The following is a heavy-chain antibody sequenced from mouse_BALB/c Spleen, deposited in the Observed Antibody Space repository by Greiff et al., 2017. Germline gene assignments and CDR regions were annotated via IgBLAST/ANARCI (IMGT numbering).Heavy chain of an antibody. V-gene: IGHV1S81*02. Sequence: VKLQQPGAELVKPGASVKLSCKASGYTFTSYWMHWVKQRPGQGLEWIGEINPSNGRTNYNEKFKSKATLTVDKSSSTAYMQLSSLTSEDSAVYYCARGSPAYWGQGTLVTVSA. CDR3: ARGSPAY. D-gene: IGHD1-1*02. CDR2: INPSNGRT. J-gene: IGHJ3*01. CDR1: GYTFTSYW.